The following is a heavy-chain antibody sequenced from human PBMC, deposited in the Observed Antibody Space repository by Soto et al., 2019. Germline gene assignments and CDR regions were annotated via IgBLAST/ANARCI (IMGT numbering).Heavy chain of an antibody. CDR1: GYSFTSYW. CDR3: ARLPSEGYDFWSGYPGNWFDH. D-gene: IGHD3-3*01. V-gene: IGHV5-51*01. J-gene: IGHJ5*02. Sequence: PGESLKISCKGSGYSFTSYWIGWVRQMPGKGLEWMGIIYPGDSDTRYSPSFQGQVTISADKSISTAYLQWSSLKAPDTAMYYCARLPSEGYDFWSGYPGNWFDHWGQGTLVTVSS. CDR2: IYPGDSDT.